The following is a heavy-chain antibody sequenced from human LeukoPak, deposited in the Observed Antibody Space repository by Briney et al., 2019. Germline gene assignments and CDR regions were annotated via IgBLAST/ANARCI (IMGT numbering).Heavy chain of an antibody. Sequence: GGSLRLSCAASGFTFSSYAMYWVRQAPGKGLEWVAVISYDGSNKYYADPVEGRFTISRDNSKNTLYLQMNSLRAEDTAVYYCARGRNIVPTSGYFDCWGQGTLVTVSS. CDR2: ISYDGSNK. V-gene: IGHV3-30-3*01. D-gene: IGHD5-12*01. J-gene: IGHJ4*02. CDR1: GFTFSSYA. CDR3: ARGRNIVPTSGYFDC.